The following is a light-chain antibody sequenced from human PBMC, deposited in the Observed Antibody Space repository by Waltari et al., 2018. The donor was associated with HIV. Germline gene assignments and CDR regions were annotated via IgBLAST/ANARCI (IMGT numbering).Light chain of an antibody. CDR3: NSRDKSGNFVV. CDR1: SLRTSY. CDR2: DKN. J-gene: IGLJ2*01. Sequence: SSELTQDPAVSVALGQTVRITCQGDSLRTSYATWYQQKPGQAPLLVIFDKNNRPSGIPDRFSGSSSGNTASLTITGTQAEDEGDYYCNSRDKSGNFVVFGGGTKLTVL. V-gene: IGLV3-19*01.